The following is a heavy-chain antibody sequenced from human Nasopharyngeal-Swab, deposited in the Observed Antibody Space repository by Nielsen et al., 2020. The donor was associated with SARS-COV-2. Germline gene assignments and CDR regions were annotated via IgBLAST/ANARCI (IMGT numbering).Heavy chain of an antibody. D-gene: IGHD2-21*01. V-gene: IGHV4-39*07. J-gene: IGHJ5*02. Sequence: SETLSLTCTVSGGSISSSSYYWGWIRQPPGKGLEWIGSIYYSGSTYYNPSLKSRVTISVDTSKNQFSLKLSSVTAADTAVYFCARGKGWYCRGETCPNWFDPWGQGTLVTVSS. CDR3: ARGKGWYCRGETCPNWFDP. CDR1: GGSISSSSYY. CDR2: IYYSGST.